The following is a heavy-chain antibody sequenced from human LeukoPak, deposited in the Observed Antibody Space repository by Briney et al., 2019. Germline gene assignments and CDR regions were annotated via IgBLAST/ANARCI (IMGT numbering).Heavy chain of an antibody. Sequence: GGSLRLSCAASGFTFSSYWMSWVRQAPGKGLEWVANIKQDGSEKYYVDSVKGRFTISRNNAKNSLYLQMNSLRAEDTAVYYCATAYSGYDYFDYWGQGTLVTVSS. CDR2: IKQDGSEK. D-gene: IGHD5-12*01. V-gene: IGHV3-7*01. J-gene: IGHJ4*02. CDR1: GFTFSSYW. CDR3: ATAYSGYDYFDY.